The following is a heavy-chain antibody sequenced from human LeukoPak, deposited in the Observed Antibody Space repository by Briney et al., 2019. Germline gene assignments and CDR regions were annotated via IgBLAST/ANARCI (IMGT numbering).Heavy chain of an antibody. Sequence: ASVKVSCKASGYTFTSYGISWVRQAPGQGLEWMGWISAYNGNTNYAQKLQGRVTMTTDTSTSTAYVELRSLRSDDTAVYYCARDSPVYYDSSDYWGQGTLVTVSS. J-gene: IGHJ4*02. CDR3: ARDSPVYYDSSDY. V-gene: IGHV1-18*01. CDR1: GYTFTSYG. CDR2: ISAYNGNT. D-gene: IGHD3-22*01.